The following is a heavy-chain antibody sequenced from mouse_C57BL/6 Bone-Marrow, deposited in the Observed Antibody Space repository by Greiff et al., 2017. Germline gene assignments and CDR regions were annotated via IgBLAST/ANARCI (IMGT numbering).Heavy chain of an antibody. CDR3: ARWPMYDYDNY. CDR1: GYTFTSYW. Sequence: QVQLKQPGAELVKPGASVKLSCKASGYTFTSYWMHWVKQRPGQGLEWIGMIHPNSGSTNYNEKFKSKATLTVDKSSSTAYMQLSSLTSEDSAVYYCARWPMYDYDNYWGQGTTLTVS. CDR2: IHPNSGST. D-gene: IGHD2-4*01. J-gene: IGHJ2*01. V-gene: IGHV1-64*01.